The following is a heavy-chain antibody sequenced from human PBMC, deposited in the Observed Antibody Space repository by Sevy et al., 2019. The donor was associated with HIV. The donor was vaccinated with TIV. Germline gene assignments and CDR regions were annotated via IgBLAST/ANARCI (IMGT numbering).Heavy chain of an antibody. Sequence: ASVKVSCKASGYTFASYGISWVRQAPGQGLEWMGWVTPYNGHKKYAQKLQGRVTITTDTSTSTAYMELRILRSDDTAGDYCAAGHGGVRPWWYNWFDPWGQGTLVTVSS. V-gene: IGHV1-18*01. CDR2: VTPYNGHK. J-gene: IGHJ5*02. D-gene: IGHD2-8*02. CDR1: GYTFASYG. CDR3: AAGHGGVRPWWYNWFDP.